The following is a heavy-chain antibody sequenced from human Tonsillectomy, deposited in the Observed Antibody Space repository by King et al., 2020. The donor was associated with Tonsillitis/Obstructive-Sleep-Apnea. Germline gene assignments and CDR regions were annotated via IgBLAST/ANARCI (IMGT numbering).Heavy chain of an antibody. J-gene: IGHJ4*02. D-gene: IGHD4-17*01. Sequence: VQLVESGGGLVKPGGSLRLSCAASGFTFSNAWMSWVRQAPGKGLEWVGRIKSKTDGGTTDYAAPVKGRFTISRDDSKNTLYLQMNSLKTEDTAVYYCTTGNLAYGDYDYWGQRTLVTVSS. V-gene: IGHV3-15*01. CDR3: TTGNLAYGDYDY. CDR1: GFTFSNAW. CDR2: IKSKTDGGTT.